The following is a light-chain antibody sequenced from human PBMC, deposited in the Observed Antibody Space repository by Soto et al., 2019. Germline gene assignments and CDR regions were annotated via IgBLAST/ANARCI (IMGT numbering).Light chain of an antibody. V-gene: IGKV1-9*01. CDR2: AAS. CDR1: QGISSY. Sequence: DIQLTQSPSFLSASVGDRVTITCRASQGISSYLAWYQQKPGKAPKLLIYAASTLQSGVTSRFSGSGSRAEFTLTISSLPPEDFATYYCPQLNSYPLTFGGGTQVEIK. CDR3: PQLNSYPLT. J-gene: IGKJ4*01.